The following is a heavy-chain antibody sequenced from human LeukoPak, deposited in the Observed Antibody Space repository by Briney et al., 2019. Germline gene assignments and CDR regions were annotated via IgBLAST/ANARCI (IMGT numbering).Heavy chain of an antibody. CDR1: GDSVSSSSAA. CDR3: ARYLGIGSQRYYFDY. Sequence: SQTLSLTCAISGDSVSSSSAAWSWIRQSPPRGLEWLGRTYYRSKWYDDYAVSVKSRITINPDTSKNQFSLQLTSVTPEDTAVYYCARYLGIGSQRYYFDYWGQGTLVAVS. J-gene: IGHJ4*02. V-gene: IGHV6-1*01. D-gene: IGHD6-19*01. CDR2: TYYRSKWYD.